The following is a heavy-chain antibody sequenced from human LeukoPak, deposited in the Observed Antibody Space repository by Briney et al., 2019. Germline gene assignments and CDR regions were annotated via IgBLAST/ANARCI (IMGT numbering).Heavy chain of an antibody. Sequence: SETLSLTCAVYGGSFSGYYWSWIRQPPGKGLEWIGEINHSGSTNYNPSLKSRVTISVDTSKNQFSLKLSSVTAADTAVYYCASHTYYYGSGSYNDPFDYWGQGTLVTVSS. D-gene: IGHD3-10*01. CDR3: ASHTYYYGSGSYNDPFDY. CDR2: INHSGST. J-gene: IGHJ4*02. V-gene: IGHV4-34*01. CDR1: GGSFSGYY.